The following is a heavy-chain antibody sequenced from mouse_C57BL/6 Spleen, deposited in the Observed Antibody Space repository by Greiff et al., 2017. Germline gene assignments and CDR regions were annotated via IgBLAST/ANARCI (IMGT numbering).Heavy chain of an antibody. D-gene: IGHD1-1*01. CDR2: ISSGSSTI. CDR1: GFTFSDYG. J-gene: IGHJ3*01. Sequence: EVMLVESGGGLVKPGGSLKLSCAASGFTFSDYGMHWVRQAPEKGLEWVAYISSGSSTIYYADTVKGRFTISRDNAKNTLFLQMTSLRSEDTAMYYCARPITTVVSRSWFAYWGQGTLVTVSA. CDR3: ARPITTVVSRSWFAY. V-gene: IGHV5-17*01.